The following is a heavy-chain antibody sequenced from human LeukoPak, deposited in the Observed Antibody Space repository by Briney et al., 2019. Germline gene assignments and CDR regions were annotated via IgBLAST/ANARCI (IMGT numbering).Heavy chain of an antibody. V-gene: IGHV4-34*01. D-gene: IGHD2-2*01. Sequence: SETLSLTCAVYGVSFSGYYWSRIRQPPGKGLEWIGEINHSGSTNYNPSLKSRVTISVDMSKNQFSLKLSSVTAADTAVYYCARASWGDCSSTSCSPDYWGQGTLVTVSS. J-gene: IGHJ4*02. CDR3: ARASWGDCSSTSCSPDY. CDR2: INHSGST. CDR1: GVSFSGYY.